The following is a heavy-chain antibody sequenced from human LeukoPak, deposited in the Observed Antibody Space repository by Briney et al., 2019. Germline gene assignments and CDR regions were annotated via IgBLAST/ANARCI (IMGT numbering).Heavy chain of an antibody. J-gene: IGHJ3*02. CDR2: IRYDGSNK. D-gene: IGHD2-2*01. Sequence: PGGSLRLSCAASGFTFSSYGMHWVRQAPGKGLEWVAFIRYDGSNKYYADSVKGRFTISRDNSKNTLYLQMNSLRAEDTAVYYCAKAITEYQLLLAFDIWGQGTMVTVSS. CDR3: AKAITEYQLLLAFDI. CDR1: GFTFSSYG. V-gene: IGHV3-30*02.